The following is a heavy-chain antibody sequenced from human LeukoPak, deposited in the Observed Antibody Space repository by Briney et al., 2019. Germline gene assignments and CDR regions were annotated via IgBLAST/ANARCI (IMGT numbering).Heavy chain of an antibody. CDR3: AKAVTMVRGLIYYGVDV. CDR1: GFTFSAYA. V-gene: IGHV3-23*01. CDR2: ITGSGTNT. J-gene: IGHJ6*04. D-gene: IGHD3-10*01. Sequence: PGGSLRLSCAASGFTFSAYAMSWVRQALGKGLEWVSVITGSGTNTYYADSVKGRFAVSRDNSKNTLYLQMNRLRAEDTAVYYCAKAVTMVRGLIYYGVDVWGKGTTVTVSS.